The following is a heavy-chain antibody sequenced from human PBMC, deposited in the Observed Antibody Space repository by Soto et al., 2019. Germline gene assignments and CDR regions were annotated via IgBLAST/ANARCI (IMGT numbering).Heavy chain of an antibody. CDR3: ARGHGRFAH. Sequence: QLQLHQSGAGLLKPSETLSLTCDVSGGSFTGYYWSWIRQPPGKGLEWIGEINHSGFTNYNPSLTGRVTISLDTSKSQFSLKLKSLTAADTAFYCCARGHGRFAHWGQGTLVTVSS. V-gene: IGHV4-34*01. J-gene: IGHJ4*02. CDR2: INHSGFT. CDR1: GGSFTGYY.